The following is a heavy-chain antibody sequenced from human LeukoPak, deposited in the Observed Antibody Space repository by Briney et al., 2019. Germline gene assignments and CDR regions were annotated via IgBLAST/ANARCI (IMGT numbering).Heavy chain of an antibody. D-gene: IGHD3-22*01. CDR2: IYYSGST. Sequence: PSETLSLTCTVSGGSISSYYWSWIRQPPGKGLEWLGYIYYSGSTNYNPSLKSRVTISVDTSKNQFSLKLSSVTAADTAVYYCARAGHSSGYYYFDYWGQGTLVTVSS. J-gene: IGHJ4*02. CDR1: GGSISSYY. CDR3: ARAGHSSGYYYFDY. V-gene: IGHV4-59*01.